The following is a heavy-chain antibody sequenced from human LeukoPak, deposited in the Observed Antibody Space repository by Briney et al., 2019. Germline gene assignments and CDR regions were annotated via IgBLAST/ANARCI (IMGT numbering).Heavy chain of an antibody. V-gene: IGHV3-15*01. CDR2: IKSKTDGGTI. CDR3: TRYKYGSYYGSYYFDY. J-gene: IGHJ4*02. CDR1: GFTFSNAW. D-gene: IGHD3-10*01. Sequence: GGSLRFSSAAAGFTFSNAWMRWVRQAPGHGLEWVGRIKSKTDGGTIDYAAPVKGRFTISRDDSKNTVYLQLNSLKTEDTAVYYCTRYKYGSYYGSYYFDYWGQGTLVTASS.